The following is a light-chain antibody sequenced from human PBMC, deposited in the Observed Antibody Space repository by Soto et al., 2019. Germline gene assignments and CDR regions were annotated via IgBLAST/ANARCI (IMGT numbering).Light chain of an antibody. J-gene: IGKJ4*01. CDR3: QQYADSPLT. CDR2: DAS. Sequence: ENALTQSPGTVSLTAGESATLYRRASQSVAKTYLGWFPHTNGQAPRLLIWDASRRATGIPDRFSGIRSWTDCTLSVSRLEPEDVSVDYGQQYADSPLTFGGGTKVDI. CDR1: QSVAKTY. V-gene: IGKV3-20*01.